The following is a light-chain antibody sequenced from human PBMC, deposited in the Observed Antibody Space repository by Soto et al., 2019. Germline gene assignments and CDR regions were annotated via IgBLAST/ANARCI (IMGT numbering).Light chain of an antibody. CDR1: QSVSGY. CDR3: QQRSNPFT. CDR2: DAS. J-gene: IGKJ3*01. Sequence: EIVLTQSPATLSLSPGERATLSCRASQSVSGYLAWYQHKPGQAPRLLIYDASNRATGIPARFSGSGSGTYFTLTISTLEPEDFAVYYCQQRSNPFTFGPGTKVDIK. V-gene: IGKV3-11*01.